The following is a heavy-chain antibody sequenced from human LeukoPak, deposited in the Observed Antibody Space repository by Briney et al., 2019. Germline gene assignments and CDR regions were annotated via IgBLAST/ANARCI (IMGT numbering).Heavy chain of an antibody. CDR1: GFTFSSYS. V-gene: IGHV3-48*01. D-gene: IGHD1-7*01. CDR2: ISSGSSTI. Sequence: GGSLRLSCAASGFTFSSYSMNWVRQAPGKGLEWVSYISSGSSTIYYADSVKGRFTISRDNAKNSLYLQMNSLRAEDTALYYCARAGLYNWNYEGTAYFDYWGQGTLVTVSS. J-gene: IGHJ4*02. CDR3: ARAGLYNWNYEGTAYFDY.